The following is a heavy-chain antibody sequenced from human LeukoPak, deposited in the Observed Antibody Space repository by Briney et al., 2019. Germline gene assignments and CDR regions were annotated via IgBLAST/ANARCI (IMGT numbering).Heavy chain of an antibody. CDR1: GGSISSGDYY. J-gene: IGHJ4*02. D-gene: IGHD2-2*01. CDR3: ARVCSGTSDFGTFDY. V-gene: IGHV4-30-4*01. CDR2: IYYSGST. Sequence: SQTLSLTCTVSGGSISSGDYYWSWIRQPPGKGLEWIGYIYYSGSTYYNPSLKSRVTISVDTSKNQFSLKLSSVTAADTAVYYCARVCSGTSDFGTFDYWGQGTLVTVSS.